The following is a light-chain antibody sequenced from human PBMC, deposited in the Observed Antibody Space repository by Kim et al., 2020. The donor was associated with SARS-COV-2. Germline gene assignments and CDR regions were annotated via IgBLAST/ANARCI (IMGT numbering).Light chain of an antibody. J-gene: IGLJ2*01. CDR1: INNVGNQG. CDR3: SAWDSSLSACV. CDR2: RDN. Sequence: QAGLTQPPSVSKGLRQTATLTCTGNINNVGNQGAAWLQQHQGHPPKLLFYRDNNRPSGISARFSASRSGSTASLTITGLQPEDEADYYCSAWDSSLSACVFGGGTQLTVL. V-gene: IGLV10-54*01.